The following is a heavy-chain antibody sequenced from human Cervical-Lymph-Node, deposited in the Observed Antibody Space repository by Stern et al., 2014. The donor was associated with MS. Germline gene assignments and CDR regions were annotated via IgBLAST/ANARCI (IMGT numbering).Heavy chain of an antibody. J-gene: IGHJ4*02. D-gene: IGHD2-21*02. CDR1: GFTFNTYG. CDR3: ARDDVVVTAHFDY. CDR2: IWYDGSKK. V-gene: IGHV3-33*01. Sequence: VQLVESGGGVVQPGRSLRLSCAASGFTFNTYGMHWVRQAPGKGLEWVAVIWYDGSKKYYADSVKGRFTISRDNSKNTLYLQMNSLRAEDTAVYYCARDDVVVTAHFDYWGQGTLVTVSS.